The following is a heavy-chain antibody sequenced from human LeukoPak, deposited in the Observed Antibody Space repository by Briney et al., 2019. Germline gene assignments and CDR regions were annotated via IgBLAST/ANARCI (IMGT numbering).Heavy chain of an antibody. J-gene: IGHJ4*02. CDR2: IYNSGST. Sequence: SETLSLTCSVSGGSISSSTYYWGWIRQPPGKGLEWIGNIYNSGSTYYNPSLKSRVTISVDTSKNQSSLKVNSVTAADTAVYYCAREGGDSAFDYWGQGTLVTVSS. V-gene: IGHV4-39*07. D-gene: IGHD2-21*02. CDR3: AREGGDSAFDY. CDR1: GGSISSSTYY.